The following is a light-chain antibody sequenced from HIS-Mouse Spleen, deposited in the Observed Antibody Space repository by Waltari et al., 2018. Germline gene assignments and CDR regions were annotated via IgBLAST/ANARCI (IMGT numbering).Light chain of an antibody. CDR2: GAS. CDR1: QSVSSSY. V-gene: IGKV3-20*01. J-gene: IGKJ1*01. CDR3: QQYGSSQTWT. Sequence: EIVLTQSPGTLSLSPGERATLSCRASQSVSSSYLAWYQQKPGQAPRLLIYGASSRATGSPDRFSGSGSVTDFTLTISRLEPEDFAVYYCQQYGSSQTWTFGQGTKVEIK.